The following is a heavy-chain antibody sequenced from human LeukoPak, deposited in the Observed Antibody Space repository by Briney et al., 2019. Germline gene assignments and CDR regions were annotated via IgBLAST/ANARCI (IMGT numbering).Heavy chain of an antibody. CDR3: ARLVVVTATHYFDY. Sequence: GESLKISSKGSGYSFTSYWSGWVRQMPGKGLEWMGIIYPGDSDTRYSTSFQGQVTITADKSISTAYLQWSSLKASDTAMYYCARLVVVTATHYFDYWGQGTLVTVSS. V-gene: IGHV5-51*01. D-gene: IGHD2-21*02. CDR2: IYPGDSDT. CDR1: GYSFTSYW. J-gene: IGHJ4*02.